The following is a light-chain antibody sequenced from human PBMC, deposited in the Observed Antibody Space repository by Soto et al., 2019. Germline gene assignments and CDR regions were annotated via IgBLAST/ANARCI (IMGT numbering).Light chain of an antibody. V-gene: IGKV3-20*01. CDR1: QSVSTRS. Sequence: TQSPVILSVSPGERATVSCRASQSVSTRSLAWYQQKPGQAPRLLISGASSRAADIPDRFSGSGSGTDFTLTINRLEPEDFAVYYCQQYDSSPRTFGQGTKVDIK. J-gene: IGKJ1*01. CDR2: GAS. CDR3: QQYDSSPRT.